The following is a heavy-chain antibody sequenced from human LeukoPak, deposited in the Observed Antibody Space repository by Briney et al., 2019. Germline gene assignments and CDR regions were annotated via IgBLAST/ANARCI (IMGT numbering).Heavy chain of an antibody. CDR2: ISYDGSNK. D-gene: IGHD1-26*01. CDR1: GFTFSSYG. V-gene: IGHV3-30*03. J-gene: IGHJ3*02. CDR3: ARGGEWELLDWAFDI. Sequence: GGSLRLSCAASGFTFSSYGMHWVRQAPGKGLEWVAVISYDGSNKYYADSVKGRFTISRDNSKNTLYLQMNSLRAEDTAVYYCARGGEWELLDWAFDIWGQGTMVTVSS.